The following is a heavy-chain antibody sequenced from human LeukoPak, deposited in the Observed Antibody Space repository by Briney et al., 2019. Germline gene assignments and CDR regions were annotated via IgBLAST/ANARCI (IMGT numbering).Heavy chain of an antibody. J-gene: IGHJ5*02. D-gene: IGHD2/OR15-2a*01. CDR2: INHDGST. V-gene: IGHV4-34*01. Sequence: SKTLSLTCAVYGGSFRDYYWSWIRQPPGEGLEWIGEINHDGSTNYDPSLKSRVTMSIDASKSQFFLTLTPVTAADTAVYYCAREGAYSNFVNWFDTWGQGTLVTVSS. CDR3: AREGAYSNFVNWFDT. CDR1: GGSFRDYY.